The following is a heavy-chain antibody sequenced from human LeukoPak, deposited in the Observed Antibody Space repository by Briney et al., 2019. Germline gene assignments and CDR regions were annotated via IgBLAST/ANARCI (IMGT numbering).Heavy chain of an antibody. D-gene: IGHD6-13*01. CDR1: GYTFTTYY. J-gene: IGHJ4*02. CDR3: ALYSSTWY. Sequence: VKVSCKASGYTFTTYYIHWVRQAPGQGLEWMGIINPTGGSTTYAQKFQGRVTMTRDTSTSTVSMELNSLRSEDTAVYYCALYSSTWYWGQGTLVTVSS. V-gene: IGHV1-46*01. CDR2: INPTGGST.